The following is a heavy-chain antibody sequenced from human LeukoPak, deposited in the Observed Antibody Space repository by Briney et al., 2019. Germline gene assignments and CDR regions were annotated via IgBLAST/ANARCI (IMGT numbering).Heavy chain of an antibody. CDR2: ISGSGGST. D-gene: IGHD3-10*01. CDR3: ARRSTSGRYFDY. Sequence: GGSLRLSCAASGFTFSSYAMSWVRQAPGMGLEWVSSISGSGGSTYSPDSVKGRFTISRDNAKNTLYLQMNSLRAEDTAVYSCARRSTSGRYFDYWGQGNLVTVSS. V-gene: IGHV3-23*01. J-gene: IGHJ4*02. CDR1: GFTFSSYA.